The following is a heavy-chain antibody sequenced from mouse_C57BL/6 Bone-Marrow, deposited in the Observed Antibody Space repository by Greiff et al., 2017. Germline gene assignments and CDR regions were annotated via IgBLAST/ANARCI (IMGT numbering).Heavy chain of an antibody. CDR2: IDPSDSYT. D-gene: IGHD3-2*02. Sequence: VQLQQPGAELVMPGASVKLSCKASGYTFTSYWMHWVKQRPGQGLEWIGEIDPSDSYTNYNQKFKGKSKLTVDKSSSTAYKQLSVLTSEDSAVYYWSRIRYYFDVWGQGNTLTVTS. CDR3: SRIRYYFDV. CDR1: GYTFTSYW. J-gene: IGHJ2*01. V-gene: IGHV1-69*01.